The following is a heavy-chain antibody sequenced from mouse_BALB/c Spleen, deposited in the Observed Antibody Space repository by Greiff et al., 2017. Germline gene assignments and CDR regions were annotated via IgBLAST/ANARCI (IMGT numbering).Heavy chain of an antibody. D-gene: IGHD2-1*01. CDR1: GYNFTSYT. CDR2: INPSSGYT. CDR3: ARIRNYYFDY. Sequence: QVQLKESAAELARPGASVKMSCKASGYNFTSYTMHWVQQRPGQGLEWIGYINPSSGYTEYNQKFKDKTTLTADKSSSTAYMQLSSLTSVDPAVYYCARIRNYYFDYWGQGTTLTVSS. J-gene: IGHJ2*01. V-gene: IGHV1-4*02.